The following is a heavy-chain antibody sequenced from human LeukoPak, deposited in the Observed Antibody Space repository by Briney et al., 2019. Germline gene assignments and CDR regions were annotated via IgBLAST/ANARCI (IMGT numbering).Heavy chain of an antibody. CDR3: ARGPRTGYFDPLHYLYYLDV. J-gene: IGHJ6*03. D-gene: IGHD3-9*01. CDR1: GYTFSSYG. V-gene: IGHV1-18*01. Sequence: ASVKVSCKASGYTFSSYGISWVRKAPGQGLEWMGWISAYNGNTNYAQKFQGRVTMTTDTSTSTAYMELRSLRSDDTAVYYCARGPRTGYFDPLHYLYYLDVWGKGTTVTVSS. CDR2: ISAYNGNT.